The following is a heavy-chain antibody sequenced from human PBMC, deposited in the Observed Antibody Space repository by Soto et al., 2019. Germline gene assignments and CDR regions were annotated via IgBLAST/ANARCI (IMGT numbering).Heavy chain of an antibody. CDR3: ARAGYSSQKKYYYYYYGMDV. V-gene: IGHV4-61*08. J-gene: IGHJ6*02. CDR2: IYTSGST. CDR1: GGSISSGGYY. D-gene: IGHD6-13*01. Sequence: SETLSLTCTVSGGSISSGGYYWSWIRQHPGRGLEWIVYIYTSGSTNYNPSLKSRVTMSVDTSKNQFSLKLSSVTAADTAVYYCARAGYSSQKKYYYYYYGMDVWGQGTTVTVSS.